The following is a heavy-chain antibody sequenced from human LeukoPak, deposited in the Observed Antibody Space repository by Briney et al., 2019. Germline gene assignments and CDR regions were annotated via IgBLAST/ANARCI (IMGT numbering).Heavy chain of an antibody. CDR3: AKDRGYYYGSGSY. V-gene: IGHV3-23*01. CDR1: GFTFSSYG. D-gene: IGHD3-10*01. CDR2: ISGSGGST. J-gene: IGHJ4*02. Sequence: GGSLRLSCAASGFTFSSYGMSWVRQAPGKGLEWVSAISGSGGSTYYADSVKGRFTISRDNSKNTLYLQMNSLRAEDTAVYYCAKDRGYYYGSGSYWGQGTLVTVSS.